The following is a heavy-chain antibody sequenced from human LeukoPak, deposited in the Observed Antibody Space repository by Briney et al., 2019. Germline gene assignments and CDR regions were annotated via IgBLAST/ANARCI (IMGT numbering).Heavy chain of an antibody. CDR1: GYTFTSYG. D-gene: IGHD5-24*01. CDR3: ARVRWLPDPYYFDY. V-gene: IGHV1-18*01. J-gene: IGHJ4*02. CDR2: ISAYNGET. Sequence: ASVKVSCKASGYTFTSYGISWVRQAPGQGLEWMGWISAYNGETNYAQKLQGRVTMTTDTSTSKAYMELRSLRSDDTAVYYCARVRWLPDPYYFDYWGQGTLVTVSS.